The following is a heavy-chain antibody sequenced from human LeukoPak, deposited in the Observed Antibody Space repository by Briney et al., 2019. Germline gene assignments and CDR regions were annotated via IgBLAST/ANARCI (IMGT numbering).Heavy chain of an antibody. CDR3: VRGPDCSSTSCNRAFDY. J-gene: IGHJ4*02. CDR2: INHSGST. V-gene: IGHV4-34*01. Sequence: PSETLSLTCAVYGGSFSGYYWSWIRQPPGKGLEWIGEINHSGSTNYNPSLKSRVTISVDTSKNQFSLKLSSVTAADTAVYYCVRGPDCSSTSCNRAFDYWGQGTLVTVSS. CDR1: GGSFSGYY. D-gene: IGHD2-2*01.